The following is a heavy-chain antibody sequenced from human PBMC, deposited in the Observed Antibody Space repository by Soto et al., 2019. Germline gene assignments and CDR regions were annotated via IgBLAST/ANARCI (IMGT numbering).Heavy chain of an antibody. CDR1: GFTFSTYA. CDR3: ARRRPTGYYNY. Sequence: EVQLLESGGKLVQPGGSLTLSCAASGFTFSTYAMAWVRQAPGKGLEWVSGVSASGLNTDYADPVKGRFYISRDNSKNTVSLQMNSLRAEDTAVYYCARRRPTGYYNYWGQGTLVTVSA. V-gene: IGHV3-23*01. CDR2: VSASGLNT. D-gene: IGHD3-9*01. J-gene: IGHJ4*02.